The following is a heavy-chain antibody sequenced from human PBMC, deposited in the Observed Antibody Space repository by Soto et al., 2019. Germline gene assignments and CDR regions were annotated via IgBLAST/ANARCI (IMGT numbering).Heavy chain of an antibody. D-gene: IGHD2-21*01. V-gene: IGHV4-39*01. CDR3: ARRVNIPSWYFDL. Sequence: QVQLQESGPGLVKPSETLSLTCNVSGASIGRSNSYWGWIRQPPGKGLEWIASISFSGTTFYNPSLKSRLTMSVDLSRNQFSLRLASVTAADTAIYFCARRVNIPSWYFDLWGREKLVTVSS. J-gene: IGHJ2*01. CDR1: GASIGRSNSY. CDR2: ISFSGTT.